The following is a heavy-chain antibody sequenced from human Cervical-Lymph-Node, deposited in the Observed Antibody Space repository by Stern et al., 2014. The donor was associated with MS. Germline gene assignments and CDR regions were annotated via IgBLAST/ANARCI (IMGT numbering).Heavy chain of an antibody. CDR2: ISVYKGTT. CDR1: GYTFTSYG. D-gene: IGHD2-15*01. CDR3: ARGLLGSENAFDI. V-gene: IGHV1-18*01. Sequence: VQLVESGAEVKKPGASVKVSCKASGYTFTSYGISWVRQAHGQGFEWMGRISVYKGTTHDAQKLQGRVTMTTDTATSTAYMELRSLRSDDTAVYYCARGLLGSENAFDIWGQGTMVTVSS. J-gene: IGHJ3*02.